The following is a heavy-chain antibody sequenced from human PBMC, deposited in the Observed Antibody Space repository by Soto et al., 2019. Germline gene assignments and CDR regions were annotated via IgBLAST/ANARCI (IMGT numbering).Heavy chain of an antibody. V-gene: IGHV1-46*01. Sequence: QVQLVQSGAEVKKPGASVKVSCKASGYTFTSYYMHWVRQAPGQGLEWMGIINPSGGSTSYAQKCQGRVTMTRDTSTSTVYMELSSLRSEDTAVYYCARESYGRDGMDVWGQGTTVTVSS. CDR3: ARESYGRDGMDV. D-gene: IGHD1-26*01. CDR2: INPSGGST. J-gene: IGHJ6*02. CDR1: GYTFTSYY.